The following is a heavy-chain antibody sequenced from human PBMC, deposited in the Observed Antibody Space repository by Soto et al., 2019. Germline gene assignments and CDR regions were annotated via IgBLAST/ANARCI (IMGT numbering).Heavy chain of an antibody. CDR3: ARDGRRVYATDYYGMDV. V-gene: IGHV4-61*01. Sequence: QVQLQESGPGLVKPSETLSLTCTVSGDSVSSGSYYWSWIRQPPGKGLEWIAYISYSGSTNYNPPLKSRVTISVDTSKNPFSLRLSSVTAADTAVYYCARDGRRVYATDYYGMDVWGQGTTITVSS. CDR1: GDSVSSGSYY. D-gene: IGHD2-8*01. J-gene: IGHJ6*02. CDR2: ISYSGST.